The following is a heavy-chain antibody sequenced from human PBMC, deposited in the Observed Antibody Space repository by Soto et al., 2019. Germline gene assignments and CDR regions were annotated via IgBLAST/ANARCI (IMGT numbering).Heavy chain of an antibody. CDR1: GFTFSSYW. Sequence: EVQLVESGGGLVQPGGSLRLSCAASGFTFSSYWMSWVRQAAGKGLERVANIKQDGSEKYYVESVKGRFTISRDNATTSLYLKTNSLRVEGTAVYYCARDRCYDILSGLDAFDIWGQGTMVTVSS. CDR2: IKQDGSEK. CDR3: ARDRCYDILSGLDAFDI. J-gene: IGHJ3*02. D-gene: IGHD3-9*01. V-gene: IGHV3-7*01.